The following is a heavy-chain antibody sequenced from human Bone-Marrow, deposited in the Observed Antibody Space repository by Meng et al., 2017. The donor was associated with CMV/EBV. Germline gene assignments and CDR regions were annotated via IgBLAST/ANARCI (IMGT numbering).Heavy chain of an antibody. CDR3: ATNQRYNWNYVGYDYYYYGMDV. Sequence: ASVKVSCKVSGYTLTDLSMHWVRQAPGKGLEWMGGFDPEDGKTIYAQNFQGRVTITADKSTSTAYMELSSLRSEDTAVYYCATNQRYNWNYVGYDYYYYGMDVWGQGTTVTVSS. CDR1: GYTLTDLS. J-gene: IGHJ6*02. CDR2: FDPEDGKT. D-gene: IGHD1-7*01. V-gene: IGHV1-24*01.